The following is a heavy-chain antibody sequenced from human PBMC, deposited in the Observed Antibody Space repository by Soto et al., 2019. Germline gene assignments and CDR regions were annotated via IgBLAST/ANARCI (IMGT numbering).Heavy chain of an antibody. CDR2: IYHSGST. D-gene: IGHD3-3*01. CDR1: SGSISSSNW. CDR3: VSQYYDVWSGYSSPGYFDL. V-gene: IGHV4-4*02. Sequence: QVQLQESGPGLVKPSGTLSLTCAVSSGSISSSNWWSWVRQPPGKGLEWIGEIYHSGSTNYNPSLRRRVTISVDKSKVPSSLKVSCVTAADTAVYYCVSQYYDVWSGYSSPGYFDLWGRGTLVTVSS. J-gene: IGHJ2*01.